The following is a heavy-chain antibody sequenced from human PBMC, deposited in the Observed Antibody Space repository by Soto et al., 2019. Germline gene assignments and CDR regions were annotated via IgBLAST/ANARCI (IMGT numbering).Heavy chain of an antibody. D-gene: IGHD6-13*01. V-gene: IGHV1-69*13. Sequence: SVKVSCKASGGTFSSYGITWVRQAPGQGLEWMGGIIPVYGTANYAQKFQGRVTITADESTSTAYMELSSLRSEDTAMYYCARYIAAAGPNAFDIWGQGTMVTVSS. CDR1: GGTFSSYG. J-gene: IGHJ3*02. CDR3: ARYIAAAGPNAFDI. CDR2: IIPVYGTA.